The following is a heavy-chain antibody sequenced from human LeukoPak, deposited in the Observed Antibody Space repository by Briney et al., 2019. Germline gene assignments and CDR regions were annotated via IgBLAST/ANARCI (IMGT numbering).Heavy chain of an antibody. Sequence: PSETLSLTCAVYGGSFSGYYWSWIRQPPGKGLEWIGEINHSGSTNYNPSLKSRVTISVDTSKNQFSLKLSSVTAADTAVYYCARRPYDSLWGRSRSNHNFDYWGQGTLVTVSS. D-gene: IGHD3-16*01. CDR1: GGSFSGYY. CDR3: ARRPYDSLWGRSRSNHNFDY. CDR2: INHSGST. V-gene: IGHV4-34*01. J-gene: IGHJ4*02.